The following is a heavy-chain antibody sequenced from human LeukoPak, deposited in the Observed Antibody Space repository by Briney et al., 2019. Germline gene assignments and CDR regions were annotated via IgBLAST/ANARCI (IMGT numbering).Heavy chain of an antibody. CDR1: GYTFTSYG. V-gene: IGHV1-18*01. D-gene: IGHD6-13*01. CDR3: ARAPGGGAAAEFDY. J-gene: IGHJ4*02. Sequence: GASVKVSYKASGYTFTSYGISWVRQAPGQGLEWMGWISAYNGNTNYAQRLQGRVTMTTDTSTSTAYMELRSLRSDDTAVYYCARAPGGGAAAEFDYWGQGTLVTVSS. CDR2: ISAYNGNT.